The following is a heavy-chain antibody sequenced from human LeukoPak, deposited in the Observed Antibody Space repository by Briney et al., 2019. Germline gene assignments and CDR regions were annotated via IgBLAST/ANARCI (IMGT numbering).Heavy chain of an antibody. CDR3: AKDIHPGLDSGASCCFDY. Sequence: ASVKVSCKTSGYTFSRHGITWVRQAPGQGLEWMGWVSGYNGNTNYAQNVQGRVTMTTDTSTNTAYMELRSLRSDDMAVHYCAKDIHPGLDSGASCCFDYWGQGTPVTVSS. CDR1: GYTFSRHG. V-gene: IGHV1-18*03. CDR2: VSGYNGNT. D-gene: IGHD6-19*01. J-gene: IGHJ4*02.